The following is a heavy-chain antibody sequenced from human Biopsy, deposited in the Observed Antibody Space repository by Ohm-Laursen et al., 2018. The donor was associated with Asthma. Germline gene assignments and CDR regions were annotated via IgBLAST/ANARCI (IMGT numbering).Heavy chain of an antibody. D-gene: IGHD6-13*01. Sequence: SQTLSLTCTVSSGSINDYYWNWIRQFPGKGLEWIGYVHSTGSTRFNPSLKSRLTISVDTSVDQVSLKLTSVTAADTAVYYCARATSTWSQSGPHYFDHWGQGTLVTVSS. CDR3: ARATSTWSQSGPHYFDH. V-gene: IGHV4-59*01. J-gene: IGHJ4*02. CDR1: SGSINDYY. CDR2: VHSTGST.